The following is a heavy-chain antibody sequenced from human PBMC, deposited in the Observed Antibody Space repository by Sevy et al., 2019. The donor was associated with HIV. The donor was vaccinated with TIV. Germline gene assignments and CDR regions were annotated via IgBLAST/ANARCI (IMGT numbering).Heavy chain of an antibody. J-gene: IGHJ6*02. CDR3: ARDPASRYYGSGKGMDV. D-gene: IGHD3-10*01. CDR1: GYTFTGYY. Sequence: ASVKVSCKASGYTFTGYYMHWVRQAPGQGLEWMGRINPNSGGTNYAQKFQGRVTMTRDTSISTAYMELSRLRSDETAVYYCARDPASRYYGSGKGMDVWGQGTTVTVSS. CDR2: INPNSGGT. V-gene: IGHV1-2*06.